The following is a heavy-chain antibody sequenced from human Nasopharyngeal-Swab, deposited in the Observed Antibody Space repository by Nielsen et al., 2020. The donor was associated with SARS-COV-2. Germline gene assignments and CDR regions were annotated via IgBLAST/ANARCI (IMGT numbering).Heavy chain of an antibody. J-gene: IGHJ3*02. V-gene: IGHV3-74*01. CDR3: ARPGSSGSYDAFDI. Sequence: GKSLKISCAASGFTFSSYWMHWVRQAPGKGLVWVSRINSDGSSTRDADSVKGRFTISRDNAKNTLYLQMNSLRAEDTAVYYCARPGSSGSYDAFDIWGQGTMVTVSS. CDR1: GFTFSSYW. CDR2: INSDGSST. D-gene: IGHD6-19*01.